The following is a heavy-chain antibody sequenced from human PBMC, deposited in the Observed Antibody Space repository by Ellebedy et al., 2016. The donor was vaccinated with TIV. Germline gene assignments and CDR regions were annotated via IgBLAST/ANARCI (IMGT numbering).Heavy chain of an antibody. CDR3: VKEDNAFDL. CDR2: IMNDGRDK. CDR1: GFTFSSYW. Sequence: GESLKISXEVSGFTFSSYWMGWVRQAPGKGLEWVANIMNDGRDKYYVDSVKGRFTISRDNSKNTLNLQMNNLRAEDSSVYYCVKEDNAFDLWGQGTVVTVSS. V-gene: IGHV3-7*01. J-gene: IGHJ3*01.